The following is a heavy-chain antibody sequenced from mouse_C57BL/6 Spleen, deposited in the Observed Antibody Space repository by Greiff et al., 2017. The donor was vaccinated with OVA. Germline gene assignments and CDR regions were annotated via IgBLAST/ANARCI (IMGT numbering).Heavy chain of an antibody. CDR1: GYSITSGYY. CDR3: ATNWDGGYFDY. Sequence: EVQLQESGPGLVKPSQSLSLTCSVTGYSITSGYYWNWIRQFPGNKLEWMGYISYDGSNNYNPSLKNRISITRDTSKNQFFLKLNSVTTEDTATYYCATNWDGGYFDYWGQGTTLTVSS. CDR2: ISYDGSN. D-gene: IGHD4-1*01. V-gene: IGHV3-6*01. J-gene: IGHJ2*01.